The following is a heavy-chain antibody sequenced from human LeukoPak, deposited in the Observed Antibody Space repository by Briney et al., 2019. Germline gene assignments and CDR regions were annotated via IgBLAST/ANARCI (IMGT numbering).Heavy chain of an antibody. V-gene: IGHV4-38-2*02. Sequence: SETLSLTCSVSGYSIGSGYYWGWIRQPPGKGLEWIAVIYRSGSTSHNPSLKSRVTISVDTSKNQFSLKLSSVTAADSAVYYCARATGIAAAGIIDAFEIWGQGTMVTVSS. CDR3: ARATGIAAAGIIDAFEI. D-gene: IGHD6-25*01. J-gene: IGHJ3*02. CDR1: GYSIGSGYY. CDR2: IYRSGST.